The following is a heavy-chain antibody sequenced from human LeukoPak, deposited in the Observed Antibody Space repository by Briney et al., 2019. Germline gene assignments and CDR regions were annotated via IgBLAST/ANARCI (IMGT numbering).Heavy chain of an antibody. J-gene: IGHJ6*02. CDR2: ISGSGGST. CDR3: AKSLYPAAYCGGDCYGHYYGMDV. CDR1: GFIFSSYA. D-gene: IGHD2-21*02. V-gene: IGHV3-23*01. Sequence: GRSLRLSCAASGFIFSSYAMSWVRHAPGEGREWDSAISGSGGSTYYANSVRGRFTISRDNSKNPLYLQMNSLRAEDTAVYYCAKSLYPAAYCGGDCYGHYYGMDVWGQGTTVTVSS.